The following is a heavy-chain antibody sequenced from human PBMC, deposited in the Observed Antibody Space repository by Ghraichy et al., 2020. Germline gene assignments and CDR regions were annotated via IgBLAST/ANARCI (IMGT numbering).Heavy chain of an antibody. CDR1: GFTFKRFA. CDR3: AKGDLGDFWSGHHDY. V-gene: IGHV3-23*01. CDR2: ISGSGGIT. D-gene: IGHD3-3*01. Sequence: LSLTCAGSGFTFKRFAMTWVRQAPGKGLEWVSSISGSGGITHYGDSVKGRFTISRDNFDNTLYVQMNSLRAEDTAVYYCAKGDLGDFWSGHHDYWGQGTLVTVSS. J-gene: IGHJ4*02.